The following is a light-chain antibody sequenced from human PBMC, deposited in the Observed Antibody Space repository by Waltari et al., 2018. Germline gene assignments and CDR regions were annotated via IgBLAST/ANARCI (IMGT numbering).Light chain of an antibody. CDR2: AAS. Sequence: IQLTQSPSFLSASVEDRVTITCRASQTISIYLAWYQQKPGKAPKLLIYAASTLQRGVPSRFSGSASGTEFSLTISSLQPEDSATYYCQQLNSYRYTFGQGTKLEIK. CDR3: QQLNSYRYT. J-gene: IGKJ2*01. CDR1: QTISIY. V-gene: IGKV1-9*01.